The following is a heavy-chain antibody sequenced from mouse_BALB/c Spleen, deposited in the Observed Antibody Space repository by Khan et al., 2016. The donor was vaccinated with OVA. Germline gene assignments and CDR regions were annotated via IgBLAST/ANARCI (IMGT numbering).Heavy chain of an antibody. J-gene: IGHJ3*01. CDR2: ISSDGTYT. Sequence: EVELVESGGDLVKPGGSLKLSCADSGFTFSNYGMSWVRQTPDKRLEWVATISSDGTYTYYPDSVKGRFTISRNNAKNTLYLQMSSLKSEDTAMYYCTSHLTGSFAYWGQGTLVTVSA. D-gene: IGHD4-1*01. CDR3: TSHLTGSFAY. V-gene: IGHV5-6*01. CDR1: GFTFSNYG.